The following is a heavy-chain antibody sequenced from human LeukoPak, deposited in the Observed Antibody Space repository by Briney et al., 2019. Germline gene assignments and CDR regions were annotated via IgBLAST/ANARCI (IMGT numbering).Heavy chain of an antibody. J-gene: IGHJ1*01. CDR1: GGSFSGYY. CDR2: IFYSGPT. Sequence: SETLSLTCAVYGGSFSGYYWGWIRQPPGKGLEWIGHIFYSGPTYYNPSLKSRVTISVDTSKNQFSLKLSSVTAADTAVYYCARRPYYSDGGGYFWGQGTLVTVSS. D-gene: IGHD3-22*01. CDR3: ARRPYYSDGGGYF. V-gene: IGHV4-34*12.